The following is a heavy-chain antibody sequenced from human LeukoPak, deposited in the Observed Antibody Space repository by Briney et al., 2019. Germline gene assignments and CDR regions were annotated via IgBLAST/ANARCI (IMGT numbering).Heavy chain of an antibody. CDR3: AKESGKFDY. J-gene: IGHJ4*02. CDR1: GLNFDDSA. CDR2: ISADGGST. Sequence: GGSLSLSCVASGLNFDDSAMHWVRQAPGKGLEWVSLISADGGSTFSADSVKGRFSISRDNSKNSLYLQMNSLRSEDTAMYYCAKESGKFDYWGQGTLVAVSS. V-gene: IGHV3-43*02.